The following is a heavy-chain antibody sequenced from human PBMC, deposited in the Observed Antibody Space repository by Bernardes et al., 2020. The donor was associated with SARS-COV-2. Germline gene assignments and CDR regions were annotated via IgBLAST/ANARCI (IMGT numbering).Heavy chain of an antibody. CDR3: AQRSIRTTRSFDY. J-gene: IGHJ4*02. CDR1: GFSLTPTGVG. V-gene: IGHV2-5*01. Sequence: SGSTLLKPTQTLTLTCPFSGFSLTPTGVGVGWIRQPPGKALEWLALISWNENKGYSPSLRSRLTITKDNSKNQVVLSMTNLDPLDTATYYCAQRSIRTTRSFDYWGQGT. CDR2: ISWNENK. D-gene: IGHD2-2*01.